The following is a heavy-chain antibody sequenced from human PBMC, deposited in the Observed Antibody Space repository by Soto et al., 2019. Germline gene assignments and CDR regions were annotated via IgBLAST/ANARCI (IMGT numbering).Heavy chain of an antibody. V-gene: IGHV3-30*14. D-gene: IGHD6-19*01. J-gene: IGHJ4*02. CDR1: GFTFSSYA. CDR2: VSHDGKSG. Sequence: QVQLVESGGGVVQPGRSLRLSCAASGFTFSSYAMHWVRRAPGKGLEWVAAVSHDGKSGFYSDSVSGRFTVSRDNSNNLVYLQMDRLRPEDTALFYCARLDKFNGGWSWGQGTAVTVSS. CDR3: ARLDKFNGGWS.